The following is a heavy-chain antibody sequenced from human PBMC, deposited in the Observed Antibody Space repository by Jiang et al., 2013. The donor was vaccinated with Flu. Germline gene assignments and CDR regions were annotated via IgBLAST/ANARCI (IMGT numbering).Heavy chain of an antibody. V-gene: IGHV6-1*01. Sequence: QTLSLTCAISGYSVSGNSSAWSWIRQSPSRGLEWLGRTYYRSKWYNDYAVSVKSRITINSDTSKNQFSLQLNSVTPEDTAVYYCARGWGAALDYWGQGTLVTVSS. CDR2: TYYRSKWYN. CDR1: GYSVSGNSSA. CDR3: ARGWGAALDY. J-gene: IGHJ4*02. D-gene: IGHD3-16*01.